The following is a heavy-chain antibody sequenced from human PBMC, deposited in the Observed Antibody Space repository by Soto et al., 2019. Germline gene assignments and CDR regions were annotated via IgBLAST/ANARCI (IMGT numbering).Heavy chain of an antibody. J-gene: IGHJ4*02. CDR2: INPSGGST. V-gene: IGHV1-46*01. Sequence: GASVKVSCKASGYTFTSYYMHWVRQAPGQGLEWMGIINPSGGSTSYAQKFQGRVTITRDTSTSTVYMELSSLRSEDTAVYYCARRPSSGHFDYWGQGTLVTVSS. CDR3: ARRPSSGHFDY. D-gene: IGHD6-19*01. CDR1: GYTFTSYY.